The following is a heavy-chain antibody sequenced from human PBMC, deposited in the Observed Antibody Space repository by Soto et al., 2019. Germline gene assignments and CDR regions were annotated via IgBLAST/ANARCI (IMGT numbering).Heavy chain of an antibody. J-gene: IGHJ4*02. CDR3: AKDMGYGDFSLVAGFAY. Sequence: EVQLVDSGGGLVQPGRSLRLSCAAAGFTFNDYAMHWVRQAPGKGLEWVSGINWNSGFIVYADSVKGRFTISRDNAKNSLYLQMNSLRPEDTTLYFCAKDMGYGDFSLVAGFAYWGLGTLVTVSS. D-gene: IGHD4-17*01. CDR2: INWNSGFI. V-gene: IGHV3-9*01. CDR1: GFTFNDYA.